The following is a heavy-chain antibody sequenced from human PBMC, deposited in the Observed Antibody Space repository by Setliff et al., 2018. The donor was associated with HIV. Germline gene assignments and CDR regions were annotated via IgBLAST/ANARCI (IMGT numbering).Heavy chain of an antibody. D-gene: IGHD3-10*01. V-gene: IGHV4-4*07. J-gene: IGHJ5*02. CDR2: IFRSGTT. CDR3: ARDRHYSGLGSYGP. Sequence: SETLSLTCTISGGSFGDYHWSWIRQPAGRGLEWIGRIFRSGTTDYKFSLKSRVTISIDTSRNQFSLRLTSVTAEDTAVYYCARDRHYSGLGSYGPWGPGTLVTVPQ. CDR1: GGSFGDYH.